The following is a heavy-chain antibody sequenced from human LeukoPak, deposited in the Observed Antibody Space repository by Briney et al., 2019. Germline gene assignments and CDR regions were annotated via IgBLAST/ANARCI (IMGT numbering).Heavy chain of an antibody. CDR1: GFTVNTYA. CDR3: ARPLWFGESYYMDV. V-gene: IGHV3-21*01. D-gene: IGHD3-10*01. CDR2: ISSSSSYI. J-gene: IGHJ6*03. Sequence: GGSLRLSCAASGFTVNTYAMSWVRQAPGKGLEWVSSISSSSSYIYYADSVKGRFTISRDNAKNSLYLQMNSLRAEDTAVYYCARPLWFGESYYMDVWGKGTTVTVSS.